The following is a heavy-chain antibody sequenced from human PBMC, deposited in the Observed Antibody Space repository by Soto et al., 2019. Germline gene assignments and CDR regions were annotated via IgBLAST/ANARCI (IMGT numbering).Heavy chain of an antibody. CDR1: GFTFDDYA. Sequence: EVQLVESGGGLVQPGRSLRLSCAASGFTFDDYAMHWVRQAPGKGLEWVSGISWNSGSIGYADSVKGRFTISRDNAKNSLYLQMNSLRAEDTALYYCAKDRNNHYNTGRAFDIWGQGTMVTVSS. CDR2: ISWNSGSI. J-gene: IGHJ3*02. D-gene: IGHD1-1*01. V-gene: IGHV3-9*01. CDR3: AKDRNNHYNTGRAFDI.